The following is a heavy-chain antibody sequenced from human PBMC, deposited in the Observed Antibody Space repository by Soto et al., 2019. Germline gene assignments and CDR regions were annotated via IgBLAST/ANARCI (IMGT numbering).Heavy chain of an antibody. V-gene: IGHV4-31*01. CDR3: ARDRGSYGMDV. CDR1: GDSISVGYY. J-gene: IGHJ6*02. Sequence: QVQLQESGPGLVKPSQTLSLTCTVSGDSISVGYYWSWIRQHPGKGLEWIGYVSPSGTTYYNPSLKSPVSISTETSKNQFSLEASSVTAAATAVYFSARDRGSYGMDVWGQGTTVTVSS. CDR2: VSPSGTT.